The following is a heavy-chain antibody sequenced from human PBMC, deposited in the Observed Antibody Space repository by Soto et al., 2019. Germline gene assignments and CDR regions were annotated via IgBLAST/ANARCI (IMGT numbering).Heavy chain of an antibody. Sequence: GGSLRLSCAASGFTFSAYVMSWVRQAPGKGLEWVSSITSSGGGTYYADSVKGRFTVSSDDSKNTVYLQMNSLRDEDTAVYYCAKVFKSPIAATPYYFDYWGQGTLVTVSS. CDR2: ITSSGGGT. CDR3: AKVFKSPIAATPYYFDY. CDR1: GFTFSAYV. D-gene: IGHD6-13*01. J-gene: IGHJ4*02. V-gene: IGHV3-23*01.